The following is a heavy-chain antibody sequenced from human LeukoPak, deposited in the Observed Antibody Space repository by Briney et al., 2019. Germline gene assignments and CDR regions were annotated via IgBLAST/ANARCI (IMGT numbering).Heavy chain of an antibody. V-gene: IGHV3-21*01. CDR3: ARDLPYYYDSSGPGSFEN. CDR2: ISSSSSYI. Sequence: GGSLRLSCAASGFTFSSYSMNWVRQAPGKGLELVSSISSSSSYIYYADSVKGRFTISRDNAKNSLYLQMNSLRAEDTAVYYCARDLPYYYDSSGPGSFENWGQGTLVTVSS. J-gene: IGHJ4*02. D-gene: IGHD3-22*01. CDR1: GFTFSSYS.